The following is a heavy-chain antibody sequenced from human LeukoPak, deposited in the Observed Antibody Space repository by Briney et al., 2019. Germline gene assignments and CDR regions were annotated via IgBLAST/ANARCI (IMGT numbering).Heavy chain of an antibody. J-gene: IGHJ5*02. CDR3: ARGADGVSSNSRGWFDP. Sequence: GGSLRLSFAASGFTFNRYNMNWVRRAPGKGLEWVASISTSSSYIYYADSVRGRFTIARDNAKKSLYLQMNSLRAEDTAVYSCARGADGVSSNSRGWFDPWGQGTLVTVSS. CDR2: ISTSSSYI. D-gene: IGHD2-15*01. V-gene: IGHV3-21*01. CDR1: GFTFNRYN.